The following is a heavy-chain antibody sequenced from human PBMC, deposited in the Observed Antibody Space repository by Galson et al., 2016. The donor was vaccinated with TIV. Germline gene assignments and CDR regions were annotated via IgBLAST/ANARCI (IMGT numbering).Heavy chain of an antibody. J-gene: IGHJ3*02. Sequence: SLRLSCAATGFTFRGYVMSWVRQAPGKGLEWVSTVSLSGGFTYYADSVKGRFTISRGNSKYTLYLQMNALRAEDTAMYYCAKSGESGDYSWDGFDIWGQGTVVSVS. CDR2: VSLSGGFT. V-gene: IGHV3-23*01. D-gene: IGHD1-26*01. CDR3: AKSGESGDYSWDGFDI. CDR1: GFTFRGYV.